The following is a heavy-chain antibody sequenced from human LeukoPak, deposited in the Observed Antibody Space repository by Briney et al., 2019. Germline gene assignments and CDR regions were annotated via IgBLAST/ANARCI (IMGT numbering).Heavy chain of an antibody. CDR1: GCTFAKYW. J-gene: IGHJ4*02. D-gene: IGHD4-11*01. V-gene: IGHV5-51*01. Sequence: GASLQIFCQASGCTFAKYWIGWGRRLPGKGLAWMGIIYPGDSDTRYCPSFQGRVTISVDKSINTAYLQWIRLKASDTAMYYCARRFGERLYSNNDAFDSWGQGTLVTVSS. CDR2: IYPGDSDT. CDR3: ARRFGERLYSNNDAFDS.